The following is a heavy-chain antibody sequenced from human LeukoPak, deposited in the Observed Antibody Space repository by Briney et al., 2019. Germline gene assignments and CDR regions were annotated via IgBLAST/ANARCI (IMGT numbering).Heavy chain of an antibody. CDR2: ISSSGSTI. Sequence: GGSLRLSCAASGFTFSDYYMSWIRQAPGEGLEWVSYISSSGSTIYYADSVKGRFTISRDNAKNSLYLQMNSLRAEDTAVYYCARVLDFGRYYFDYWGQGTLVTVSS. CDR3: ARVLDFGRYYFDY. V-gene: IGHV3-11*04. J-gene: IGHJ4*02. D-gene: IGHD3/OR15-3a*01. CDR1: GFTFSDYY.